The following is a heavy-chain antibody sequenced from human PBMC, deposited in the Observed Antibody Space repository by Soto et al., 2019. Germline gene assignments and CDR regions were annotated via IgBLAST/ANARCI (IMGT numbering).Heavy chain of an antibody. CDR1: GGSFSGYY. J-gene: IGHJ5*02. V-gene: IGHV4-34*01. CDR2: INHSGST. Sequence: QVQLQQWGAGLLKPSETLSLTCAVYGGSFSGYYRSWILQPPGKGLEWIGEINHSGSTNYNPSLKSRVTISVDTSKNQFSLKLSSVTAADTAVYYCARGPTGHNWFDPWGQGTLVTVSS. CDR3: ARGPTGHNWFDP.